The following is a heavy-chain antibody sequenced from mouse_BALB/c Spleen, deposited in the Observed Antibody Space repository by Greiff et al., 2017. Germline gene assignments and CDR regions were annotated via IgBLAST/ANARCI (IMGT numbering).Heavy chain of an antibody. CDR3: ASQLDWYFDV. CDR1: GFTFSSYA. Sequence: EVQVVESGGGLVKPGGSLKLSCAASGFTFSSYAMSWVRQSPEKRLEWVAEISSGGSYTYYPDTVTGRFTISRDNAKNTLYLEMSSLRSEDTAMYYCASQLDWYFDVWGAGTTVTVAS. V-gene: IGHV5-9-4*01. J-gene: IGHJ1*01. CDR2: ISSGGSYT. D-gene: IGHD4-1*02.